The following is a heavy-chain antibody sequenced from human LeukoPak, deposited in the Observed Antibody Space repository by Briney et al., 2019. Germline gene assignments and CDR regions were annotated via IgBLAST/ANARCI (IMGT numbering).Heavy chain of an antibody. Sequence: GGSLRLSCAASGFTVSSSYGMSWVRQAPGKGLEWVSAISGSGGSTYYADSVKGRFTISRDNSKNTLYLQMNSLRAEDTAVYYCAKDLVPPGYSSSWYVVGRREQYYYMDVWGKGTTVTISS. V-gene: IGHV3-23*01. CDR3: AKDLVPPGYSSSWYVVGRREQYYYMDV. J-gene: IGHJ6*03. CDR1: GFTVSSSYG. D-gene: IGHD6-13*01. CDR2: ISGSGGST.